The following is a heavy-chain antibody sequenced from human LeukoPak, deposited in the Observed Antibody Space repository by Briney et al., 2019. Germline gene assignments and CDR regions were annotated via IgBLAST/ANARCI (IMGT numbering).Heavy chain of an antibody. Sequence: PGGSLRLSCAASGFTVSTDHMSWVRQAPGKGLEWVSVLYGSGTTSHADSVKGRFTISRDNSKNTVYLQMNSLRAEDTAVYYCARVWELSFDYWGQGTLVTVSS. CDR1: GFTVSTDH. V-gene: IGHV3-53*01. D-gene: IGHD1-26*01. J-gene: IGHJ4*02. CDR3: ARVWELSFDY. CDR2: LYGSGTT.